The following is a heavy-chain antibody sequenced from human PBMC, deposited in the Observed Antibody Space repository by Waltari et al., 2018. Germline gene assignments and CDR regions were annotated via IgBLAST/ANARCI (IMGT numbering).Heavy chain of an antibody. V-gene: IGHV3-48*02. CDR3: AGAREMGDY. CDR1: GFTFSVHG. Sequence: EVQLVESGGGLVHPGGSLRLSCAASGFTFSVHGLNWVRQAPGKGLEWLSDIESSSGSIYYADSVKGRFTSTRDNAKNALELQMNSLRDEDTAVYYCAGAREMGDYWGQGTLVNVAS. J-gene: IGHJ4*02. CDR2: IESSSGSI. D-gene: IGHD1-26*01.